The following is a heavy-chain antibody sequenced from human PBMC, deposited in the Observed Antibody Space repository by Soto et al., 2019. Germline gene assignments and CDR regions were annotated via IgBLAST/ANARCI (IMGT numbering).Heavy chain of an antibody. CDR2: IYWYDDK. Sequence: QITLKESGPTLVKPTQTLTLTCTFSGFSLSTSGGGVGCIRQSPGKALEWLALIYWYDDKRYSHSLRSRFTIHKDTSQNQVVLKMTNMASVDTATYYCIQSRCGGDCLQSYASHYHYGMDVWGQGTTVTVSS. J-gene: IGHJ6*02. CDR1: GFSLSTSGGG. CDR3: IQSRCGGDCLQSYASHYHYGMDV. V-gene: IGHV2-5*01. D-gene: IGHD2-21*02.